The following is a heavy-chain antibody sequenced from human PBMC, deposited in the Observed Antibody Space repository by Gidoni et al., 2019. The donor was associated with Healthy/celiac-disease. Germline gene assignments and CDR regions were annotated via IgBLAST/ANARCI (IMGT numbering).Heavy chain of an antibody. Sequence: QVQLVQSGAEEKKPGASVKVSCKASGYTFTSYAMHWVRQAPGQRLEWMGWINAGNGNTKYSQKFQGRVTITRDTSASTAYMELSSLRSEDTAVYYCAREHPEHSISDWYFDLWGRGTLVTVSS. D-gene: IGHD2-21*01. CDR1: GYTFTSYA. V-gene: IGHV1-3*05. CDR3: AREHPEHSISDWYFDL. CDR2: INAGNGNT. J-gene: IGHJ2*01.